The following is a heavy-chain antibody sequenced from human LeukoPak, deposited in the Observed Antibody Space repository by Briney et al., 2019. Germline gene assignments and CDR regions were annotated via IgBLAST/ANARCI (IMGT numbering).Heavy chain of an antibody. V-gene: IGHV3-74*01. CDR1: GFTFSSYW. D-gene: IGHD5-18*01. J-gene: IGHJ4*02. CDR3: ARDRENSYGLYYFDY. CDR2: INCDGSST. Sequence: RGSLRLSCAASGFTFSSYWMHWVRHAPGKGLVWVSRINCDGSSTSYADSVKGRFTISRDNAKNTLYLQMNSLRAEDTAVYYCARDRENSYGLYYFDYWGQGTLVTASS.